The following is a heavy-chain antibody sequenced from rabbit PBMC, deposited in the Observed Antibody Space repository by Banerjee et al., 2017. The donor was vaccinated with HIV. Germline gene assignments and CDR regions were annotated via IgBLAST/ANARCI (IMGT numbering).Heavy chain of an antibody. CDR1: GFSFSSSYW. CDR2: IYNGDGST. V-gene: IGHV1S45*01. D-gene: IGHD6-1*01. J-gene: IGHJ4*01. CDR3: ARRGGVGYGALEL. Sequence: QEQLEESGGDLVKPEGSLTLTCTASGFSFSSSYWIYWVRQAPGKGLEWIGCIYNGDGSTYYASWAKGRFTISKTSSTTVTLQMTSLTAADTATYFCARRGGVGYGALELWGPGTLVTVS.